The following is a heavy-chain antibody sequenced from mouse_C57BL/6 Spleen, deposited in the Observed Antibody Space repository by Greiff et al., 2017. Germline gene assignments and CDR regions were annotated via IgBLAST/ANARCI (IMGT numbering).Heavy chain of an antibody. Sequence: EVQLQQSGPELVKPGASVKISCKASGYSFTGYYMNWVKQSPEKSLEWIGEINPSTGGTTYNQKFKAKATLTVDKSSSTAYMQLKSLTSADSAVYYCASGTRVGARRARNDWGQGTPSPVPS. J-gene: IGHJ4*01. CDR3: ASGTRVGARRARND. V-gene: IGHV1-42*01. CDR2: INPSTGGT. D-gene: IGHD2-14*01. CDR1: GYSFTGYY.